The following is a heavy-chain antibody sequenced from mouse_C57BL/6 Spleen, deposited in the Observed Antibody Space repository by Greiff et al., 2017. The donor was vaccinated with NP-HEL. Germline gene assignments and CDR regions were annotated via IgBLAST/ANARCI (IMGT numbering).Heavy chain of an antibody. CDR3: ARGGITTGAMDY. D-gene: IGHD1-1*01. V-gene: IGHV1-50*01. CDR2: IDPSDSYT. Sequence: QVQLQQPGAELVKPGASVKLSCKASGYTFTSYWMQWVKQRPGQGLEWIGEIDPSDSYTNSNQKFKGKATLTVDTSSSTAYMQLSSLTSEDSAVYYCARGGITTGAMDYWGQGTSVTVSS. CDR1: GYTFTSYW. J-gene: IGHJ4*01.